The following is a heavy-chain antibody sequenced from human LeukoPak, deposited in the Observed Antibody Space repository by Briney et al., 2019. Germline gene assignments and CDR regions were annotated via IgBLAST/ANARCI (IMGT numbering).Heavy chain of an antibody. D-gene: IGHD3-16*01. CDR3: ARVGAVGGVFRAFDI. CDR2: FYGGGST. Sequence: GGSLRLSCAASGFTVRSNYMSWVRQAPGKGLEWVSGFYGGGSTDYADSVKGRFTISRDNSQNTLYLQMNSLRAEDPAVYYCARVGAVGGVFRAFDIWGQGTMVTVSS. CDR1: GFTVRSNY. V-gene: IGHV3-66*01. J-gene: IGHJ3*02.